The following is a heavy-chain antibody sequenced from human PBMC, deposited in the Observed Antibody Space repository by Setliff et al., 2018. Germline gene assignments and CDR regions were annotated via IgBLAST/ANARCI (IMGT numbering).Heavy chain of an antibody. CDR2: LHTSGST. V-gene: IGHV4-61*02. Sequence: LSLTCAVSGGSLNSGSYYWSWIRQSTERGLEWLGRLHTSGSTTYNPALNSRVTISVDTSTNQFSLRLTSLTAADTAVYSCARDPGHRSGTWSLDYWGQGTLVTVSS. J-gene: IGHJ4*02. CDR3: ARDPGHRSGTWSLDY. CDR1: GGSLNSGSYY.